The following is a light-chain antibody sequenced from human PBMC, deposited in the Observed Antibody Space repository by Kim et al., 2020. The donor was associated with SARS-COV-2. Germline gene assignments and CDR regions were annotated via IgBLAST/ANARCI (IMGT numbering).Light chain of an antibody. J-gene: IGKJ4*01. V-gene: IGKV3-20*01. Sequence: EIVLTQSPGTLSLSPGERATLSCRASQSVSSSYLAWYQQKPGQAPRLLIYGASSRATGIPDRFSGSGSGTDFTLTISRLEPEDFAVYYCQQYGSSPPFGGETKVDIK. CDR2: GAS. CDR3: QQYGSSPP. CDR1: QSVSSSY.